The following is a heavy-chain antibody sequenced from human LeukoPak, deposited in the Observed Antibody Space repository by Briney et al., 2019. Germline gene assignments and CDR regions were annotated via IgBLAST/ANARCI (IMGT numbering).Heavy chain of an antibody. CDR2: MNPNSGNT. Sequence: ASVKVSCKASGYTFTSYDINWVRRATGQGLEWMGWMNPNSGNTGYAQKFQGRVTMTRNTSISTAYMELSSLRSEDTAVYYCARGRRDYDILTGYYIDAFDIWGQGTMVTVSS. CDR3: ARGRRDYDILTGYYIDAFDI. CDR1: GYTFTSYD. D-gene: IGHD3-9*01. J-gene: IGHJ3*02. V-gene: IGHV1-8*01.